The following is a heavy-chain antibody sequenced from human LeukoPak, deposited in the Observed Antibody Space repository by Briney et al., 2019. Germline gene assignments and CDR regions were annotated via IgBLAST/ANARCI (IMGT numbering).Heavy chain of an antibody. CDR1: GFTFSSYS. CDR2: ITTSSSYI. CDR3: ARDPPILGAAEWLVNYGMDV. J-gene: IGHJ6*02. D-gene: IGHD5-12*01. Sequence: PGGSLRLSCAASGFTFSSYSMNWVRQAPGKGLEWVSSITTSSSYIYYADSVKGRFTISRDNAKNSLYLQMNSLRAEDTAVYYCARDPPILGAAEWLVNYGMDVWGQGTTVTVSS. V-gene: IGHV3-21*01.